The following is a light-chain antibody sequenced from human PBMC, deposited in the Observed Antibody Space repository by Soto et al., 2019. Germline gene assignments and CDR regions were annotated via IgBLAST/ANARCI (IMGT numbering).Light chain of an antibody. CDR3: QQRCNWPLT. CDR1: QNVRNY. Sequence: DIQLTQSPASLSSSVGDRATITCRASQNVRNYLNWYQQKPGQAPRLLIYAASNMHSGVPSTFSASGSGTDFALNISSLQAEDFAVYYCQQRCNWPLTFGEGTKVDIK. CDR2: AAS. J-gene: IGKJ4*01. V-gene: IGKV1-39*01.